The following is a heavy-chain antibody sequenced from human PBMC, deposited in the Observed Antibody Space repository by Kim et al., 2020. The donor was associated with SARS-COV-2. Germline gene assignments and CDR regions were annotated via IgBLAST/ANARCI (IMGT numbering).Heavy chain of an antibody. CDR2: ISGSGGNT. D-gene: IGHD3-10*01. Sequence: GGSLRLSCAASGFTFNSYALSWVRQAPGKGLEWVSSISGSGGNTYYAASVKGRFTISRDNSKNTLYLQVNSLRAEDTAVYYCAKDPVLQTMVRGWMWFDP. CDR1: GFTFNSYA. V-gene: IGHV3-23*01. CDR3: AKDPVLQTMVRGWMWFDP. J-gene: IGHJ5*02.